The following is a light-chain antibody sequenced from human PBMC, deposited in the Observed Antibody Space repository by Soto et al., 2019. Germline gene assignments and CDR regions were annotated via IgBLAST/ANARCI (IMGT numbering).Light chain of an antibody. V-gene: IGLV2-11*01. J-gene: IGLJ1*01. CDR2: DVS. CDR1: SSDVGGYNY. CDR3: CSYAGSYTYV. Sequence: QSALTQPRSVSGSPGQSVTISCTGTSSDVGGYNYVSWYQHHPGKAPKLMIYDVSKQPSGVPDRFSGSKSGNTASLTISGLQAEDEADYYCCSYAGSYTYVFGTGTKLTVL.